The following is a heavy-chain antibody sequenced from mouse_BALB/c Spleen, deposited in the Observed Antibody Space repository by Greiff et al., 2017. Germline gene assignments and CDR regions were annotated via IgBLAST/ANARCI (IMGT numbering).Heavy chain of an antibody. CDR3: ARGYGNYEGFAY. V-gene: IGHV5-4*02. CDR1: GFTFSDYY. CDR2: ISDGGSYT. Sequence: EVKLMESGGGLVKPGGSLKLSCAASGFTFSDYYMYWVRQTPEKRLEWVATISDGGSYTYYPDSVKGRFTISRDNAKNNLYLQMSSLKSEDTAMYYCARGYGNYEGFAYWGQGTLVTVSA. D-gene: IGHD2-1*01. J-gene: IGHJ3*01.